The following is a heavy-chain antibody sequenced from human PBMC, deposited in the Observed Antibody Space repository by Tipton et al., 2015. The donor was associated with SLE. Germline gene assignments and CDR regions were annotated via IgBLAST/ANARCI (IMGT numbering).Heavy chain of an antibody. CDR1: GGTFSSYA. D-gene: IGHD2-2*01. CDR2: IIPIFGTA. CDR3: AGGYCSSTSCWASYFDY. Sequence: QSGAEVKKPGSSVKVSCKASGGTFSSYAISWVRQAPGQGLEWMGGIIPIFGTANYAQKFQGRVTITTDESTSTAYMELSSLRSEATAVYYCAGGYCSSTSCWASYFDYWGQGTLVTVSS. V-gene: IGHV1-69*05. J-gene: IGHJ4*02.